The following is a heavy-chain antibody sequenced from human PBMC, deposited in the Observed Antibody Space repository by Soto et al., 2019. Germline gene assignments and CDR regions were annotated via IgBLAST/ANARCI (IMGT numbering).Heavy chain of an antibody. D-gene: IGHD3-3*01. CDR2: IYYSGST. Sequence: PSETLSLTCTVSGGSVSSGSYYWSWIRQPPGKGLEWIGYIYYSGSTNYNPSLKSRVTISVDTSKNQFSLKLSSVTAADTAVYYCARAAPITYDFWSGYQPRTFDYWGQGTLVTVSS. V-gene: IGHV4-61*01. CDR1: GGSVSSGSYY. CDR3: ARAAPITYDFWSGYQPRTFDY. J-gene: IGHJ4*02.